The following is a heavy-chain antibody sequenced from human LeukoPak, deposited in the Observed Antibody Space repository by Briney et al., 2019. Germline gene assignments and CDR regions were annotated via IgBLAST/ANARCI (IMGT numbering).Heavy chain of an antibody. CDR1: GGSISSYY. CDR3: ARVNYDSSGYFFDY. D-gene: IGHD3-22*01. J-gene: IGHJ4*02. Sequence: SETLSLTCTVSGGSISSYYWSWIRQPPGKGLEGVGYIYYSGSTNYNPSLKSRVTISVDTSKNQFSLKLSSVTAADTAVYYCARVNYDSSGYFFDYWGQGTLVTVSS. CDR2: IYYSGST. V-gene: IGHV4-59*01.